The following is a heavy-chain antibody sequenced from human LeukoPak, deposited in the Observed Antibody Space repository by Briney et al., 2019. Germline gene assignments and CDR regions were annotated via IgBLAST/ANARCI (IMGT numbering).Heavy chain of an antibody. Sequence: GGSLRLSCAASGFTFSSYAMSWVRQAPGKGLEWVSAISGSGGSTYYADSVKGRFTISRDNSKNTLYLQMNSLRAEDTAVYYCTRRGAASDAFDIWGQGTMVTVSS. CDR1: GFTFSSYA. CDR3: TRRGAASDAFDI. D-gene: IGHD3-16*01. CDR2: ISGSGGST. J-gene: IGHJ3*02. V-gene: IGHV3-23*01.